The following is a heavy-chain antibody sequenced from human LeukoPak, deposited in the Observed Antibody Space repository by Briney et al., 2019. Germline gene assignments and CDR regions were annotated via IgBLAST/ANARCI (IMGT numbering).Heavy chain of an antibody. CDR1: GGSISSYY. Sequence: SETLSLTCTVSGGSISSYYWSWIRQPAGKGLEWIGRIYTSGSTNYNPSLKSRVTISVDTSKNQFSLKLSSVTAADTAVYYCARVGLGYYYGSGSYHYYYGMDVWGQGTTVTVSS. V-gene: IGHV4-4*07. CDR2: IYTSGST. D-gene: IGHD3-10*01. CDR3: ARVGLGYYYGSGSYHYYYGMDV. J-gene: IGHJ6*02.